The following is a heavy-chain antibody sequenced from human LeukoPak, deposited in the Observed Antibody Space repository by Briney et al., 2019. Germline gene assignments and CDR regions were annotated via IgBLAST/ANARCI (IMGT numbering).Heavy chain of an antibody. J-gene: IGHJ4*02. D-gene: IGHD3-3*01. CDR3: ARDYDFWSGYYFFDY. V-gene: IGHV1-2*02. Sequence: ASVNVSCKASGYTFTGYYMHWVRQAPGQGLEWMGWINPNSGGTNYAQKFQGRVTMTRDTSISTAYMELSRLRSDDTAVYYCARDYDFWSGYYFFDYWGQGTLVTVSS. CDR1: GYTFTGYY. CDR2: INPNSGGT.